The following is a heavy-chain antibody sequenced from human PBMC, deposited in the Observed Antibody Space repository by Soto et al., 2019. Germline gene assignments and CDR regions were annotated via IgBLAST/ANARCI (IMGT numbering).Heavy chain of an antibody. CDR1: GGSISSGGYY. Sequence: SETLSLTCTVSGGSISSGGYYWSWIRQHPGKGLEWIGYIYYSGSTYYNPSLKSRVTISVDTSKNQFSLKLSSVTAADTAVYYCAREVPAAMPWFVPWGQGTLVTVSS. V-gene: IGHV4-31*03. D-gene: IGHD2-2*01. CDR3: AREVPAAMPWFVP. CDR2: IYYSGST. J-gene: IGHJ5*02.